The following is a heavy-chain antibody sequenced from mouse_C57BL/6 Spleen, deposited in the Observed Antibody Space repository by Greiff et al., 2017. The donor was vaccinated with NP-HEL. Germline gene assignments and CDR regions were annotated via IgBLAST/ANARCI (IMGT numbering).Heavy chain of an antibody. Sequence: QVQLQQPGAELVMPGASVKLSCKASGYTFPSYWMHWVKQRPGQGLEWIGEIDPSDSYTNYNQKFKGKSTLTVDKSSSTAYMQLSSLTSEDSAVYYCAYYSNYGGFAYWGQGTLVTVSA. CDR1: GYTFPSYW. J-gene: IGHJ3*01. CDR3: AYYSNYGGFAY. CDR2: IDPSDSYT. D-gene: IGHD2-5*01. V-gene: IGHV1-69*01.